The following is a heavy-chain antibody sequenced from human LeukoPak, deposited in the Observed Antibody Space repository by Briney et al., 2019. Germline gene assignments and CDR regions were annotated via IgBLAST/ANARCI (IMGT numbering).Heavy chain of an antibody. CDR1: GFTFSSYG. CDR2: IWYDGSNK. V-gene: IGHV3-33*01. J-gene: IGHJ2*01. CDR3: ARDDQTATGFDL. Sequence: SGRSLRLSCAASGFTFSSYGMHWVRQAPGKGLEWVAVIWYDGSNKYYADSVKGRFTISRDNSKNTLYLQMNSLRAEDTAVYYCARDDQTATGFDLWGRGTLVTVSS. D-gene: IGHD6-13*01.